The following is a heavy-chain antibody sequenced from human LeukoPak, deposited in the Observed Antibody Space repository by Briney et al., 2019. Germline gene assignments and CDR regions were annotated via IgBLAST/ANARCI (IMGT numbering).Heavy chain of an antibody. CDR3: ARLSGSYADY. D-gene: IGHD1-26*01. J-gene: IGHJ4*02. CDR1: GGSISSGDYY. CDR2: IYYSGST. Sequence: SETLSLTCTVSGGSISSGDYYWSWIRQPPEKGLEWIGYIYYSGSTYYNPSLKSRVTISVDTSKNQFSLKLSSVTAADTAVYYCARLSGSYADYWGQGTLVTVSS. V-gene: IGHV4-30-4*01.